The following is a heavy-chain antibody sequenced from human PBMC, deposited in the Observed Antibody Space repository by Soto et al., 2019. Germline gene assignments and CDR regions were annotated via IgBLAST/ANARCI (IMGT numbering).Heavy chain of an antibody. J-gene: IGHJ6*02. V-gene: IGHV1-69*12. Sequence: QVQLVQSGAEVKKPGSSVKVSCKASGGTFSSYAISWVRQAPGQGLEWMGGIIPIFGTANYAQKFQGRVTTTADESTSTAYMELSSLRSEDTAVYYCARHYYDSSGYYYYYGMDVWGQGTTVTVSS. CDR1: GGTFSSYA. CDR2: IIPIFGTA. D-gene: IGHD3-22*01. CDR3: ARHYYDSSGYYYYYGMDV.